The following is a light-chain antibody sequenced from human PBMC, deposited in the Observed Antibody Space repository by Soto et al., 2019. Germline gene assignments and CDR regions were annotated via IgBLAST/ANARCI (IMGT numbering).Light chain of an antibody. CDR1: SSDVGGYNY. J-gene: IGLJ3*02. CDR3: SSFTSINTWV. Sequence: QSVLTQPASVSGSPGQSITISCTGTSSDVGGYNYVSWYQQHPGKAPKLMIYEVSNRPSGVSNRFFGSKSGNTASLTISGLQTEDEADYYSSSFTSINTWVFGGGTKLTVL. CDR2: EVS. V-gene: IGLV2-14*01.